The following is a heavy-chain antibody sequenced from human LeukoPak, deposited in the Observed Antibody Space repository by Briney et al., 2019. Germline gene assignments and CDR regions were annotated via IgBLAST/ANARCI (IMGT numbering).Heavy chain of an antibody. CDR1: GFTFSSYA. Sequence: GGSLRLSCAASGFTFSSYAMSWVRQAPGKGLEWVSAISDSGGSTYYADSVKGRFTISRDNSKNTLYLRMNSLRAEDTAVYYCANRGPNGEFDYWGQGTLVTVSS. V-gene: IGHV3-23*01. CDR3: ANRGPNGEFDY. D-gene: IGHD3-10*01. CDR2: ISDSGGST. J-gene: IGHJ4*02.